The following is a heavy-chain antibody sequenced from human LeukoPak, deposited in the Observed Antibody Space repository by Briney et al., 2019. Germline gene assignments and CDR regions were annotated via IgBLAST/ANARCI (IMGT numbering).Heavy chain of an antibody. J-gene: IGHJ3*02. CDR2: INHSGST. CDR3: ARAPGWPSAFDI. Sequence: SETLSLTCAVYGGSFSGYYWGWIRQPPGKGLEWIGEINHSGSTNYNPSLKSRVTISVDTSKNQFSLKLSSVTAADTAVYYCARAPGWPSAFDIWGQGTMVTVSS. CDR1: GGSFSGYY. D-gene: IGHD6-19*01. V-gene: IGHV4-34*01.